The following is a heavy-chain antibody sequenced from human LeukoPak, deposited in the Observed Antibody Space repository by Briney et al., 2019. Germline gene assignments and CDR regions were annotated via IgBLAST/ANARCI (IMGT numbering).Heavy chain of an antibody. Sequence: SETLSLTCTVSGGSISSSSYYWGWIRQPPGKGLEWIGRIYFSGRTYYNPSLKSRVTISVDTSKNQFSLKLSSVTAADTAVYYCAREPLYYFDYWGQGTLVTVSS. CDR2: IYFSGRT. CDR3: AREPLYYFDY. V-gene: IGHV4-39*07. J-gene: IGHJ4*02. CDR1: GGSISSSSYY.